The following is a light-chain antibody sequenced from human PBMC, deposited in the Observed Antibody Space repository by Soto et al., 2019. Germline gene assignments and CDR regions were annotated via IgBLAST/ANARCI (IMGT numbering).Light chain of an antibody. CDR3: ISYKTDDTFV. J-gene: IGLJ7*01. CDR1: RSDIGASNS. CDR2: EAT. V-gene: IGLV2-14*01. Sequence: QSALTQPASVSGSPGQSITISCAGTRSDIGASNSVSWYQHLPGRSPTLIIYEATNRPSGVSERFSGSKVGDTASLTISGLQADDESEYFCISYKTDDTFVFGGGTQLTVL.